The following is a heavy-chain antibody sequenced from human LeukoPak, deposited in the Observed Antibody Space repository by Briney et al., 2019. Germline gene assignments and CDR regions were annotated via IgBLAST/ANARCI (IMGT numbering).Heavy chain of an antibody. D-gene: IGHD3-16*01. CDR3: ARPLFGDQYKCHHNWFDP. J-gene: IGHJ5*02. V-gene: IGHV7-4-1*02. Sequence: GASVKVSCKASGYTFTNYAMNWVRQAPGQGLEWMGWINTDTGNPTYAQGFTRRLVFSLDTSASTAYLQISSLKAEDTAVYYCARPLFGDQYKCHHNWFDPWAREPWSPSPQ. CDR2: INTDTGNP. CDR1: GYTFTNYA.